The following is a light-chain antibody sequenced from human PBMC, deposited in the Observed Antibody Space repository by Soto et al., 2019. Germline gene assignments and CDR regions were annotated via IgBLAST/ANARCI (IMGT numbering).Light chain of an antibody. Sequence: QSVLTQPASVSGSPGQSITISFSDVGGSYYVSWYQQHPGKVPKLMIYEVGHRPSGVSDRFSGSKSGGTASLTISGLQAEDEADYYCSSFTSSGTCVFGGGTKLTVL. J-gene: IGLJ3*02. CDR1: VGGSYY. CDR3: SSFTSSGTCV. CDR2: EVG. V-gene: IGLV2-14*01.